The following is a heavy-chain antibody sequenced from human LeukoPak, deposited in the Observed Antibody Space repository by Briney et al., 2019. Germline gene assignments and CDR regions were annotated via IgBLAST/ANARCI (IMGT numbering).Heavy chain of an antibody. CDR3: ARGITMVRGVIIHGMDV. CDR2: ISSSGSTI. D-gene: IGHD3-10*01. J-gene: IGHJ6*02. Sequence: GGSLRLSCAASGFTFSDYYMSRIRQAPGKGLEWVSYISSSGSTIYYADSVKGRFTISRDNAKNSLYLQMNSLRAEDTAVYYCARGITMVRGVIIHGMDVWGQGTTVTVSS. CDR1: GFTFSDYY. V-gene: IGHV3-11*01.